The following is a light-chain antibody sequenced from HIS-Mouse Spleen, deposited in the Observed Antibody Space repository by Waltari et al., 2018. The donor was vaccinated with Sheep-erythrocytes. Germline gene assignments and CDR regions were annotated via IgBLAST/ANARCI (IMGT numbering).Light chain of an antibody. Sequence: QSALTQPRSVSGSPGQSVTIPCTGTSSDVGGYNYVSWYQQLPGKAPKLMIYDVSKRPSGVPDRFSGSKSGNTASLTISGLQAEDEADYYCCSYAGSYNHVFATGTKVTVL. J-gene: IGLJ1*01. V-gene: IGLV2-11*01. CDR2: DVS. CDR1: SSDVGGYNY. CDR3: CSYAGSYNHV.